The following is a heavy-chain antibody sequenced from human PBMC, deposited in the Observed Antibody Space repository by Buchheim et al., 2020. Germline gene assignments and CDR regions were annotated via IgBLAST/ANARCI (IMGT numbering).Heavy chain of an antibody. CDR1: GFTFSSYG. D-gene: IGHD3-22*01. V-gene: IGHV3-30*18. Sequence: QVQLVESGGGVVQPGRSLRLSCAASGFTFSSYGMHWVRQAPGKGLEWVAVISYDGSNKYYADSVKGRFTISRENSKNTLSLQMNSLRAEDTAVYYCAKDSLYYYDSSGYYGVDYWGQGTL. CDR2: ISYDGSNK. CDR3: AKDSLYYYDSSGYYGVDY. J-gene: IGHJ4*02.